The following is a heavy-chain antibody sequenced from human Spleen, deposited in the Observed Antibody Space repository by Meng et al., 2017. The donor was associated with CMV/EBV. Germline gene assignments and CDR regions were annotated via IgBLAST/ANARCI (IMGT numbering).Heavy chain of an antibody. D-gene: IGHD1-1*01. J-gene: IGHJ6*02. CDR1: GFTFSSYA. CDR2: IYSGGSST. V-gene: IGHV3-23*03. Sequence: GGSLRLSCAASGFTFSSYAMSWVRQAPGKGLEWVSVIYSGGSSTYYADSVKGRFTISRDNSKSTLYLQMNSLRAEDTAVYYCAKDLASPDDGLLYYGMDVWGQGTTVTVSS. CDR3: AKDLASPDDGLLYYGMDV.